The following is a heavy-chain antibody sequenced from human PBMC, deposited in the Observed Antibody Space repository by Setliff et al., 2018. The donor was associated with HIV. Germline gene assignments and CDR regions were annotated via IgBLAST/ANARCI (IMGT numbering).Heavy chain of an antibody. J-gene: IGHJ6*02. V-gene: IGHV1-2*02. Sequence: ASVKVSCKASGYTFNNYGVMWVRQAPGQGLEWMGNINPHTGVTRYAEKFQGRVTMTRDTSISTIYMELSRLRSDDTAVYYCARDVRDGFEEWFSTLDDGMDVWGQGTTVTVSS. D-gene: IGHD3-3*01. CDR1: GYTFNNYG. CDR2: INPHTGVT. CDR3: ARDVRDGFEEWFSTLDDGMDV.